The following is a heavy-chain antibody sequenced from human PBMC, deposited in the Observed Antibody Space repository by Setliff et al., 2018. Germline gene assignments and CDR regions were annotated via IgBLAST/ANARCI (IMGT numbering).Heavy chain of an antibody. J-gene: IGHJ4*02. V-gene: IGHV1-18*01. D-gene: IGHD2-8*01. Sequence: ASVKVSCKASGNSFSSFSITWVRQAPGQGLEWMGWVSTYNGDTKYAQNFRGRVTMTTDMSTSTVYMELRTLRSDDTAVYYCLRLVRYCTKIACQATSGDEVWGLGTLVTVSS. CDR2: VSTYNGDT. CDR3: LRLVRYCTKIACQATSGDEV. CDR1: GNSFSSFS.